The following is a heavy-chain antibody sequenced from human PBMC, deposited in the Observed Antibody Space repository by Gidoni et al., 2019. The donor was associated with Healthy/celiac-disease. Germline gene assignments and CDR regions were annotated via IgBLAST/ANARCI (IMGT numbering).Heavy chain of an antibody. CDR2: IWYDGSNK. V-gene: IGHV3-33*01. D-gene: IGHD2-2*01. J-gene: IGHJ3*02. CDR1: GFTFSSYG. CDR3: ARDGGVVVVPAANDAFDI. Sequence: QVQLVESGGGVVQPGRSLRLSCAASGFTFSSYGMHWVRQAPGKGLEWLAVIWYDGSNKYYADSVKGRFTISRDNSKNTLYLQMNSLRAEDTAVYYCARDGGVVVVPAANDAFDIWGQGTMVTVSS.